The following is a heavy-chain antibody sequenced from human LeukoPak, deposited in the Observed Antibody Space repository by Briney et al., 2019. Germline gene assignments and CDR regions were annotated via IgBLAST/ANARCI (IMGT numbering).Heavy chain of an antibody. Sequence: ASVKVSCKASGYTFTSYAMHWVRQAPGQRLEWMGWINAGNGNTKYSQEFQGRVTITRNTSISTAYMELSSLRSEDTAVYYCARGSYYYDSSGYLNWFDPWGQGTLVTVSS. V-gene: IGHV1-3*03. J-gene: IGHJ5*02. CDR1: GYTFTSYA. CDR3: ARGSYYYDSSGYLNWFDP. CDR2: INAGNGNT. D-gene: IGHD3-22*01.